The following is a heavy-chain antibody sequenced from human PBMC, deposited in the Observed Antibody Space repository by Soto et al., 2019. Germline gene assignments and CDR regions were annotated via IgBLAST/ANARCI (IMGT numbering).Heavy chain of an antibody. CDR1: GGSISSGGYS. Sequence: PSETLSLTCAVSGGSISSGGYSWSWIRQPPGKGLEWIGYIYHSGSTYYNPSLKSRVTISVDRSKNQFSLKLSSVTAADTAVYYCARETAWYCISTSCQGWFDPWGQGTLVTVSS. D-gene: IGHD2-2*01. CDR2: IYHSGST. CDR3: ARETAWYCISTSCQGWFDP. J-gene: IGHJ5*02. V-gene: IGHV4-30-2*01.